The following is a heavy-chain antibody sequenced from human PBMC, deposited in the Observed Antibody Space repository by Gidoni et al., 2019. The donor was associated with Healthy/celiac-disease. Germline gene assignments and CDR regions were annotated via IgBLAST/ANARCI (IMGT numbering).Heavy chain of an antibody. Sequence: EVQLLESGGGLVQPGGSLRLSCAASGFTFSSYAMRWVRQAPGKGLEWVSAISGSGGSTYYADSVKGRFTISRDNSKNTLYLQMNSLRAEDTAVYYCAKGEQNRGMIVVVIPKGFDYWGQGTLVTVSS. CDR1: GFTFSSYA. CDR3: AKGEQNRGMIVVVIPKGFDY. V-gene: IGHV3-23*01. CDR2: ISGSGGST. J-gene: IGHJ4*02. D-gene: IGHD3-22*01.